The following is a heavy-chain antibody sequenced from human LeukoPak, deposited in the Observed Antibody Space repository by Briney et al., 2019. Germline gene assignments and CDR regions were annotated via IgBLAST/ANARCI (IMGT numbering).Heavy chain of an antibody. Sequence: GASVKVSCKASGYTFTSYDINWVRQATGQGLEWMGWMNPNSGNTGYAQKFQGRVTMTRNTSISTAYMELSSLRSEDTAVYYCARGRGSGSYHARWYYFDYWGQGTLVTVSS. J-gene: IGHJ4*02. CDR1: GYTFTSYD. CDR3: ARGRGSGSYHARWYYFDY. D-gene: IGHD3-10*01. V-gene: IGHV1-8*01. CDR2: MNPNSGNT.